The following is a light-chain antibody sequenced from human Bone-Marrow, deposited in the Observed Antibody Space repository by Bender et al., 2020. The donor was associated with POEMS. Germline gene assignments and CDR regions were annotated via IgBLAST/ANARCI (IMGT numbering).Light chain of an antibody. Sequence: SFELTQPPSVSVSPGQTSSITCSGDKLSDKYSFWYQQKPGQSPVLVIYEDSKRPSGIPERFSASNSGNTATLTISGTQAMDEADYYCQVWDSSSDHWVFGGGTKLTVL. J-gene: IGLJ3*02. CDR1: KLSDKY. CDR2: EDS. V-gene: IGLV3-1*01. CDR3: QVWDSSSDHWV.